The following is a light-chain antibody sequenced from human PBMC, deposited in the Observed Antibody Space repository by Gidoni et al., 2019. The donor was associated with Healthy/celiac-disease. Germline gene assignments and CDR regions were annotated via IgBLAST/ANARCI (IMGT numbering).Light chain of an antibody. Sequence: DIQMTLSPSTPSASVGDRVSITCRASQSISSYLNWYQQKPGKAPKLLIYAASRLQSGVPSRFSGSGSGTDFTLTISSLQPEDFATYYCQQSYSTLPFTFGQGTKVEIK. CDR3: QQSYSTLPFT. J-gene: IGKJ2*01. CDR2: AAS. CDR1: QSISSY. V-gene: IGKV1-39*01.